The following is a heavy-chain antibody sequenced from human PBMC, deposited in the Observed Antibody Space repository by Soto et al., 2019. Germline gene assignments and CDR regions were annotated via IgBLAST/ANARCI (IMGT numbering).Heavy chain of an antibody. CDR2: ISDYNGNT. CDR1: GYSFSNYG. V-gene: IGHV1-18*01. Sequence: QVHLVQSGAEVKKPGASVKVSCKTSGYSFSNYGISWVRQAPGQGLEWLGWISDYNGNTNDAQKFQGRVIMTTDTSTKTAYMVLRSLRFDDTAVYYCARDGYYGSGSYGMDVWGQGTTVTVSS. J-gene: IGHJ6*02. CDR3: ARDGYYGSGSYGMDV. D-gene: IGHD3-10*01.